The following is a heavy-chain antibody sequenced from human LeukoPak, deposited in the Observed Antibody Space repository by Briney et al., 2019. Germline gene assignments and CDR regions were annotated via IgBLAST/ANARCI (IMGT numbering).Heavy chain of an antibody. CDR3: ARDPQVTAIDY. J-gene: IGHJ4*02. V-gene: IGHV4-34*01. CDR1: GGSFSGYY. Sequence: PSETLSLTCAVYGGSFSGYYWSWIRQPPGKGLEWIGEINHSGSTNCNPSLKSRVTISVDTSKNQFSLKLSSVTAADTAVYYCARDPQVTAIDYWGQGTLVTVPS. CDR2: INHSGST. D-gene: IGHD2-21*02.